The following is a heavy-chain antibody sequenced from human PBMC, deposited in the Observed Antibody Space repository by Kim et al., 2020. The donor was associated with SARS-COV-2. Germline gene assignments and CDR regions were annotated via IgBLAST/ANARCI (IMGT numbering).Heavy chain of an antibody. D-gene: IGHD6-13*01. Sequence: SVKVSCKASGGTFSSYAISWVRQAPGQGLEWMGGIIPIFGTANYAQQFQGRVTITADESTSTAYMELSSLRSEDTAVYYCARVVGYSSSWYQATSGWYFDLWGRGSLVTVSS. CDR2: IIPIFGTA. V-gene: IGHV1-69*13. CDR1: GGTFSSYA. CDR3: ARVVGYSSSWYQATSGWYFDL. J-gene: IGHJ2*01.